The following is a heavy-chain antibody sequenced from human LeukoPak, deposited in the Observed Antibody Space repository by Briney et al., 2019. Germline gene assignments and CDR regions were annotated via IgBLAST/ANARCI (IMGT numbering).Heavy chain of an antibody. CDR3: ARALTAVSQ. Sequence: ASVKVSCKVSGYTLTELSIHWVRQAPGQGLEWMGWISAYNGNTNYAQKLQGRVTMTTDTSTGTAYMELRNLRSDDTAVYYCARALTAVSQWGQGTLVTVSS. CDR2: ISAYNGNT. D-gene: IGHD4-17*01. CDR1: GYTLTELS. J-gene: IGHJ4*02. V-gene: IGHV1-18*01.